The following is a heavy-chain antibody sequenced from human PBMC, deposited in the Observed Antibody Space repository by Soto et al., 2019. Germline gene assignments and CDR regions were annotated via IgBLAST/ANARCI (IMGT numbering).Heavy chain of an antibody. CDR1: GGSISSGGYY. CDR2: IYYSGDT. J-gene: IGHJ6*02. CDR3: ARDWNYYGPYNYGMDV. V-gene: IGHV4-31*03. D-gene: IGHD1-7*01. Sequence: QVQLQESGPGLVKPSQTLSLTCTVSGGSISSGGYYWSWIRQHPGKGLEWIGYIYYSGDTYYNPSLKSRVIISVDTSKNQFSLKLTSVSAADTAVYYCARDWNYYGPYNYGMDVWGQGTTVTVSS.